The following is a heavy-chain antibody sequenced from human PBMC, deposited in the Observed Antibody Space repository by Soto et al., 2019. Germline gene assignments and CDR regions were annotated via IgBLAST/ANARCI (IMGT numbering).Heavy chain of an antibody. CDR2: IYYSGST. V-gene: IGHV4-59*01. CDR1: GGSISSYY. CDR3: ARTSSLVAVGIDY. Sequence: QVQLQESGPGQVKPSETLSLTCTVSGGSISSYYWSWIRQPPGKGLEWIGYIYYSGSTNYNPSLKSRVTISVDTSKNQFSLKLSSVTAADTAVYYCARTSSLVAVGIDYWGQGTLVTVSS. J-gene: IGHJ4*02. D-gene: IGHD6-19*01.